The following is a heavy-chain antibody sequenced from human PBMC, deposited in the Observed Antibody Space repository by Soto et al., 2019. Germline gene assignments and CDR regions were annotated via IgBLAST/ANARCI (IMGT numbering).Heavy chain of an antibody. V-gene: IGHV3-53*01. J-gene: IGHJ4*01. CDR1: GFTVSSNY. CDR2: IYSGGST. D-gene: IGHD3-10*01. Sequence: PGGSLRLSCAASGFTVSSNYMSWARQAPGKGLEWVSAIYSGGSTYYADSVKGRFTISRDNSKNTLYLQMNSLRAEDTAVYYCARNVRLYFDYWGHGTLVTVSS. CDR3: ARNVRLYFDY.